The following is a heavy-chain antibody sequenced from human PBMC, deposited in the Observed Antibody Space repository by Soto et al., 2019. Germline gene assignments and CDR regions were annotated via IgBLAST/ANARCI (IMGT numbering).Heavy chain of an antibody. V-gene: IGHV4-59*01. D-gene: IGHD3-9*01. J-gene: IGHJ6*02. CDR2: IYYSGST. Sequence: LETLSLTCPVSGGSISSYYWSWIRQPPGKGLEWIGYIYYSGSTSYNPSLKSRVTISVDTSKNQFSLKLSSVTAADTAVYYCARLLRYFDWTNPTEGNYYYGMDVWGQGTTVTVSS. CDR3: ARLLRYFDWTNPTEGNYYYGMDV. CDR1: GGSISSYY.